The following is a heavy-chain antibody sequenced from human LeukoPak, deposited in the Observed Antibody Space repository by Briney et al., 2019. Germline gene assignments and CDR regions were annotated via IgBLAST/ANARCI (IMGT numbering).Heavy chain of an antibody. Sequence: PSETLSLTCTVSGGSISSSSYYWGWIRQPPGKGLEWIGYIYYSGSTNYNPSLKSRVTISVDTSKNQFSLKLSSVTAADTAVYYCASADIGIDYWGQGTLVTVSS. V-gene: IGHV4-61*05. CDR3: ASADIGIDY. CDR1: GGSISSSSYY. CDR2: IYYSGST. J-gene: IGHJ4*02. D-gene: IGHD5-12*01.